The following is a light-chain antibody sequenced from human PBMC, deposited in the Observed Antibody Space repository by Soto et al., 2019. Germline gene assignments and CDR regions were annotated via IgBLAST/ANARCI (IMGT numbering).Light chain of an antibody. Sequence: AIQMTQSPPSLSASVGDRVISTCRASQDIRVDLGWIQQRPGHAPNLLIYAASTLHTGVPSTFTGSGSGTDFTLSINDLQPEECATYFCLQNYDFPCTFCHGTKLES. V-gene: IGKV1-6*01. CDR2: AAS. CDR1: QDIRVD. CDR3: LQNYDFPCT. J-gene: IGKJ2*02.